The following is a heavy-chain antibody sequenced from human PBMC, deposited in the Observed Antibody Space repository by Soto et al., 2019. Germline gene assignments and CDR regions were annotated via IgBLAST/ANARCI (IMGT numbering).Heavy chain of an antibody. Sequence: QVQLVESGGGVVQPGGSLRLSCAASGFSFSRFAIHWVRQAPGKGLEWVAVISKDGSVIYYADSVKGRFTISRDNSKSSLFLQVNSLTSEDTAVYHCARSRSGAVPDSLVFWGQGTLVT. D-gene: IGHD3-10*01. CDR1: GFSFSRFA. V-gene: IGHV3-30-3*01. CDR2: ISKDGSVI. J-gene: IGHJ4*02. CDR3: ARSRSGAVPDSLVF.